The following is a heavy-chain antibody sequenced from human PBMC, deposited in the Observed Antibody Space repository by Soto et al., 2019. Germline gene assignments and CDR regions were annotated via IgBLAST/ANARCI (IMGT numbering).Heavy chain of an antibody. D-gene: IGHD5-18*01. CDR2: ISGSGGST. Sequence: EVQLLESGGGLVQPGGSLRLSCAASGFTFSSYAMSWVRQAPGKGLEWVSAISGSGGSTYYADSVKGRFTISRDNSKNTLYLQMNSLRAEDTAVYYCAKVGDTAMAYLYPHFDYWGQGTLVTVSS. V-gene: IGHV3-23*01. CDR3: AKVGDTAMAYLYPHFDY. CDR1: GFTFSSYA. J-gene: IGHJ4*02.